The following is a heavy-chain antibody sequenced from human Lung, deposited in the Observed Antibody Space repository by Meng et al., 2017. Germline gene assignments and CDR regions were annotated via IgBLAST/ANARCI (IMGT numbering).Heavy chain of an antibody. V-gene: IGHV4-34*01. CDR2: INHSGST. CDR1: GGSFSDYY. J-gene: IGHJ4*02. D-gene: IGHD4-11*01. CDR3: ARGPTTMAHDFDY. Sequence: QVQRQQGGAGLLQPSETLSLTCVVSGGSFSDYYWSWIRQPPGKGLEWIGEINHSGSTNYNPSLESRATISVDTSQNNLSLKLSSVTAADSAVYYCARGPTTMAHDFDYWGQGTLVTVSS.